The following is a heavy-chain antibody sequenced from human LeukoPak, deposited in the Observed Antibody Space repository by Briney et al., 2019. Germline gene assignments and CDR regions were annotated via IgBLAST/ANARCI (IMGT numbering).Heavy chain of an antibody. J-gene: IGHJ4*02. D-gene: IGHD3-16*01. CDR3: ARLGGDPFDY. CDR1: GGSISSSSYY. V-gene: IGHV4-39*07. Sequence: SETLSLTCTVSGGSISSSSYYWGWIRQPPGKGLEWIGSIYYSGSTYYNPSLKSRVTISVDTSKNQFSLKLSSVTAADTAVYYWARLGGDPFDYWGQGTLVTVSS. CDR2: IYYSGST.